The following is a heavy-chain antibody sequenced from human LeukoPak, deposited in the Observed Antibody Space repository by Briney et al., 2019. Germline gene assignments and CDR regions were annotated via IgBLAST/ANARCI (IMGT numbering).Heavy chain of an antibody. Sequence: ASVKVSCKASGYTFTSYDINWVRQATGQGLEWIGWMNPNSGNTGYAQKFQGRVTITRNTSISTAYMELSSLRSEDTAVYYCARRVATTTTLYYYYYMDVWGKGTTVTVSS. CDR3: ARRVATTTTLYYYYYMDV. D-gene: IGHD5-12*01. V-gene: IGHV1-8*03. CDR2: MNPNSGNT. CDR1: GYTFTSYD. J-gene: IGHJ6*03.